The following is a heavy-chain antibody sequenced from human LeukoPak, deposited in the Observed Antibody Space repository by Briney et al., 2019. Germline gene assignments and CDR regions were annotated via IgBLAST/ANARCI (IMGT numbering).Heavy chain of an antibody. J-gene: IGHJ4*02. CDR1: GFTFSSHA. CDR3: GKTTVGYSSGQKPAWPVDY. CDR2: IFGSGGSP. D-gene: IGHD5-18*01. Sequence: GGSLRLSCEASGFTFSSHAMYLFRQAPGKGLEWVAGIFGSGGSPHYADPVKGRFTISRDNSRNTVYLQINSLRAEDTAVYYCGKTTVGYSSGQKPAWPVDYWGQGTLVTVSS. V-gene: IGHV3-23*01.